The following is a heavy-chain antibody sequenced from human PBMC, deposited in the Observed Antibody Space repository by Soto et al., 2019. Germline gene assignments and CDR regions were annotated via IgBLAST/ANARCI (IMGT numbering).Heavy chain of an antibody. D-gene: IGHD2-2*01. CDR1: GGSISSYY. CDR3: AIVVVPAAIHWLDP. CDR2: IYYSGST. Sequence: SETLSLTCTVSGGSISSYYWSWIRQPPGKGLEWIGYIYYSGSTNYNPSLKSRVTISVDTSKNQFSLKLSSVTAADTAVYYCAIVVVPAAIHWLDPWGQGTLVTVAS. J-gene: IGHJ5*02. V-gene: IGHV4-59*08.